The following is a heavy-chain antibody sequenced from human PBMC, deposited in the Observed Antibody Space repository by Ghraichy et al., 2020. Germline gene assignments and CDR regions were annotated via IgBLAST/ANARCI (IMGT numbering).Heavy chain of an antibody. Sequence: GGSLRLSCAASGFTFSSYEMNWVRQAPGKGLEWVSYISSSGSTIYYADSVKGRFTISRDNAKNSLYLQMNSLRAEDTAVYYCAREAGFRLGQGYCSGGSCYPGSDFDYWGQGTLVTVSS. CDR1: GFTFSSYE. V-gene: IGHV3-48*03. J-gene: IGHJ4*02. CDR3: AREAGFRLGQGYCSGGSCYPGSDFDY. CDR2: ISSSGSTI. D-gene: IGHD2-15*01.